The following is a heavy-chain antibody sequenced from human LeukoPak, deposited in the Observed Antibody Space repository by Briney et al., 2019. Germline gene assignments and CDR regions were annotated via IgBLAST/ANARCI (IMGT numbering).Heavy chain of an antibody. D-gene: IGHD6-25*01. CDR2: ISYDGSNK. Sequence: PGVSLTLSCAASGFTFSSYGMLWLRQAPGQGLEWVAVISYDGSNKSHADPGKGRITISTDNSKNKLYLNMNSLRAEDTAVYYCANVGGQRLALSAHFDYWGPRTLVTASS. V-gene: IGHV3-30*18. CDR3: ANVGGQRLALSAHFDY. CDR1: GFTFSSYG. J-gene: IGHJ4*02.